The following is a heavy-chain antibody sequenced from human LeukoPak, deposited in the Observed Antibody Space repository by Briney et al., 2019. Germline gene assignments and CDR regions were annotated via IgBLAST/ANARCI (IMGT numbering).Heavy chain of an antibody. J-gene: IGHJ4*02. CDR1: GGSISSYY. Sequence: SETLSLTCTVSGGSISSYYWSWIRQPAGKGLEWIGRIYTSGSTNYNPSLKSRVTMSVDTSKNQFSLKLTSVTAADTAVYYCARDGGYCSSTSCLGVDYWGQGTLVTVSS. CDR2: IYTSGST. D-gene: IGHD2-2*01. V-gene: IGHV4-4*07. CDR3: ARDGGYCSSTSCLGVDY.